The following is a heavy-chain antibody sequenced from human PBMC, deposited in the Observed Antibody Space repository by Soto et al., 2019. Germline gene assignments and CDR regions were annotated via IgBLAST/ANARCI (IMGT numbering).Heavy chain of an antibody. CDR3: ARGGGIVVVQAALTPYYDFWSGYYRHFDY. D-gene: IGHD3-3*01. CDR1: GYTFTSYY. CDR2: INPSGGST. Sequence: ASVKVSCKASGYTFTSYYMHWVRQAPGQGLEWMGIINPSGGSTSYAQKFQGRVTMTRDTSTSTVYMELSSLRSEDTAVYYCARGGGIVVVQAALTPYYDFWSGYYRHFDYWGQGTLVTVSS. V-gene: IGHV1-46*01. J-gene: IGHJ4*02.